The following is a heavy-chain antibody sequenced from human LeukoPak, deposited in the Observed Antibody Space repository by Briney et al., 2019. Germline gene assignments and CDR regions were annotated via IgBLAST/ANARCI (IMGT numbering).Heavy chain of an antibody. CDR1: GGTFTIYA. Sequence: SVKVSCTASGGTFTIYAISWVRQAPGQGLEWMGRIIPILGIANYAQKFQGRVTITADKSTSTAYMELSSLRSEDTAVYYCARAGYSSSWYDWGQGTLVTVSS. J-gene: IGHJ4*02. CDR3: ARAGYSSSWYD. CDR2: IIPILGIA. D-gene: IGHD6-13*01. V-gene: IGHV1-69*04.